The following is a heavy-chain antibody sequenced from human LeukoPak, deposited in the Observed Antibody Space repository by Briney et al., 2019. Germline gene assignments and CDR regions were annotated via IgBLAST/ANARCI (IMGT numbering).Heavy chain of an antibody. CDR2: ISYDGSNK. J-gene: IGHJ4*02. V-gene: IGHV3-30*18. CDR3: AKPWSGYSYGYLGYYFDY. Sequence: PGRSLRLSCAASGFTFSSYGMHWVRQAPGKGLEWVAVISYDGSNKYYADSVKGRFTISRDNSKNTLYLQMNSLRAEDTAVYYCAKPWSGYSYGYLGYYFDYWGQGTLVTVSS. D-gene: IGHD5-18*01. CDR1: GFTFSSYG.